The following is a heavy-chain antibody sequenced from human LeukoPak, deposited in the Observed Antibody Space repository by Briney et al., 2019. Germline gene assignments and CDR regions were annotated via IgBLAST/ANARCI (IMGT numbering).Heavy chain of an antibody. V-gene: IGHV3-21*01. CDR2: ISSSSSYI. Sequence: GGSLRLSCAASGFTFSSYSMNWVRQAPGKGLEWVSSISSSSSYIYYADSVKGRFTISRDNAKNSLYLQLNSLRAEDTAVYYCARDGDYGDLSAFDIWGQGTMVTVSS. CDR3: ARDGDYGDLSAFDI. D-gene: IGHD4-17*01. J-gene: IGHJ3*02. CDR1: GFTFSSYS.